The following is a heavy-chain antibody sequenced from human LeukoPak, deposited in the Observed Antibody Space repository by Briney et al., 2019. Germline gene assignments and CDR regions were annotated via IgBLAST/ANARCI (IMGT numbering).Heavy chain of an antibody. J-gene: IGHJ4*02. V-gene: IGHV3-23*01. D-gene: IGHD3-16*01. CDR2: ISESGGAT. CDR3: ATVGVGWVAFEY. Sequence: GGSLRLSRAAPGFMFSHSAMTWVRQTPGKGLEWVSGISESGGATYYAGSAKGRFTISRDNSKNTLYLQMNSLRSDDTAVYYCATVGVGWVAFEYWGQGALVTVSS. CDR1: GFMFSHSA.